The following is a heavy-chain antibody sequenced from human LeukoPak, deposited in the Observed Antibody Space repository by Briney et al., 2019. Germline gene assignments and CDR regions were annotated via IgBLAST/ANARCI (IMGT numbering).Heavy chain of an antibody. V-gene: IGHV3-7*01. CDR1: GFTFSNYW. CDR3: TRDRLACTSTACYSSFDY. J-gene: IGHJ4*02. CDR2: IKEDGSEK. D-gene: IGHD2-2*01. Sequence: GGSLRLSCAASGFTFSNYWMNWVRQAPGKGLEWVANIKEDGSEKKYVDSVKGRFTISRDNAKNSLYLQMNSLRDEDTAVYYCTRDRLACTSTACYSSFDYWGQGTLVTVSS.